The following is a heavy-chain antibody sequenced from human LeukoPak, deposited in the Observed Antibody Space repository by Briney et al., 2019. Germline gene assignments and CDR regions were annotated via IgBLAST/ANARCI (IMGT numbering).Heavy chain of an antibody. D-gene: IGHD3-9*01. CDR1: GFSFSSYW. Sequence: GGSLRLSCAASGFSFSSYWMSWVRQAPGKGLEWVANIKQDGSEKYYVDSVKGRLTISRDNAKNSLYLQMNSLRAEDTAVYYCARVIFSYFDPFDCWGQGTLVTVSS. J-gene: IGHJ4*02. CDR2: IKQDGSEK. V-gene: IGHV3-7*01. CDR3: ARVIFSYFDPFDC.